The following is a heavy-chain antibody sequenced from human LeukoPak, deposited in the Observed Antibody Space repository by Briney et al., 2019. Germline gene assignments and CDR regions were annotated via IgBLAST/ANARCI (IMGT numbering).Heavy chain of an antibody. CDR1: GFTFSSYW. J-gene: IGHJ4*02. CDR3: ARYKAMVRGAPRERRELFDY. V-gene: IGHV3-7*01. CDR2: IKQDGSEK. Sequence: GGSLRLSCAASGFTFSSYWMSWVRQAPGKGLEWVANIKQDGSEKYYVDSVKGRFTISRDNAKNSLYLQMNSLRAEDTAVYYCARYKAMVRGAPRERRELFDYWGQGTLVTVSS. D-gene: IGHD3-10*01.